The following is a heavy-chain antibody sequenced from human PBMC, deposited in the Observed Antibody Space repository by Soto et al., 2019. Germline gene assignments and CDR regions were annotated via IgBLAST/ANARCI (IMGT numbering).Heavy chain of an antibody. CDR3: AKSLSATPGDS. Sequence: GGSLRLSCAASGFTFSSYWMSWVRQGPGKGPEWVANIKQDGSEIYYVDSVKGRFTISRDNAKSSLYLQMTSLRAEDTAVYHCAKSLSATPGDSCGQGTLVTVSS. CDR1: GFTFSSYW. J-gene: IGHJ4*02. V-gene: IGHV3-7*05. D-gene: IGHD2-15*01. CDR2: IKQDGSEI.